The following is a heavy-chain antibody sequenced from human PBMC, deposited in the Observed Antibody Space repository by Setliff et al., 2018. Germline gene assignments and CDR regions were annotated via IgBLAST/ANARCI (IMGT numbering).Heavy chain of an antibody. V-gene: IGHV1-46*03. CDR2: INPSGGLT. CDR1: GYTLSKYY. Sequence: ASVKVSCKASGYTLSKYYMHWVRQAPGQGLEWMGIINPSGGLTKYAQKFQGRVTMTSDTSTNTVYLEVSSLRSEDTAVYFCARDRFYNSWSGTSITAPHDAFDIWGQGTMVTVTS. D-gene: IGHD3-3*01. J-gene: IGHJ3*02. CDR3: ARDRFYNSWSGTSITAPHDAFDI.